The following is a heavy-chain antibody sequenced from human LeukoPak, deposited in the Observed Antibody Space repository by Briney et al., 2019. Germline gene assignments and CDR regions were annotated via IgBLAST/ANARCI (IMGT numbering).Heavy chain of an antibody. J-gene: IGHJ4*02. Sequence: GGSLRLSCAASGFTFSSYAMGWVRQAPGKGLEWVSTISGSGGSTYYVDSVKGRFTISRDNSKNTLYLQMDSLRAEDTAVYYCAKDRFCGGGSCYSIDYWGQGTLVTVSS. CDR2: ISGSGGST. D-gene: IGHD2-15*01. CDR3: AKDRFCGGGSCYSIDY. V-gene: IGHV3-23*01. CDR1: GFTFSSYA.